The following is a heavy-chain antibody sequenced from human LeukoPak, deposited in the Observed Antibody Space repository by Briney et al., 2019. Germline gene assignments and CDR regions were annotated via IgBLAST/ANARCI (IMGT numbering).Heavy chain of an antibody. J-gene: IGHJ4*02. CDR2: IIPIFGTA. V-gene: IGHV1-69*13. CDR3: ARDPRGPDPWGVVPAYFDY. CDR1: GGTFSSYA. D-gene: IGHD2-2*01. Sequence: SVEVSCKASGGTFSSYAISWVRQAPGQGLEWMGGIIPIFGTANYAQKFQGRVTITADESTSTAYMELSSLRSEDTAVYYCARDPRGPDPWGVVPAYFDYWGQGTLVTVSS.